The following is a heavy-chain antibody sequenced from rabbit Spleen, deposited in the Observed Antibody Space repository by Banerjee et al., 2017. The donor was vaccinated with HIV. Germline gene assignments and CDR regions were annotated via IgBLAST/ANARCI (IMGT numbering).Heavy chain of an antibody. D-gene: IGHD8-1*01. CDR3: ARDAGRGDYIDGVFNV. CDR1: GFSFSDRDV. J-gene: IGHJ4*01. CDR2: INAATAKP. V-gene: IGHV1S45*01. Sequence: QEQLVESGGGLVQPEGSLTLTCKASGFSFSDRDVMCWVRQAPGKGLEWIACINAATAKPVYATWAKGRFTISKTSSTTVTLQMTSLTVADTATYFCARDAGRGDYIDGVFNVWGPGTLVTV.